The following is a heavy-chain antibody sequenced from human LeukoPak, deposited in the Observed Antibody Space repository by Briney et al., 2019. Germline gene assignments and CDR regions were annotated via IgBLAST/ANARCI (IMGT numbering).Heavy chain of an antibody. Sequence: ASVKVSCKASGGTFSSYAISWVRQAPGQGLEWMGWINPNSGGTNYAQKFQGRVTMTRDTSISTAYMELSRLRSDDTAVYYCARGVVVAALDAFDIWGQGTMVTVSS. V-gene: IGHV1-2*02. CDR2: INPNSGGT. CDR3: ARGVVVAALDAFDI. J-gene: IGHJ3*02. D-gene: IGHD2-15*01. CDR1: GGTFSSYA.